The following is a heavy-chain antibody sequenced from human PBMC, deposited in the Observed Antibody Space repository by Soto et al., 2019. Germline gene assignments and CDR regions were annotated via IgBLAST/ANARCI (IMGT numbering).Heavy chain of an antibody. J-gene: IGHJ4*02. CDR1: GFSLSTSGVG. V-gene: IGHV2-5*02. Sequence: QITLKESGPTLVKPTQTLTLTCTFSGFSLSTSGVGVGWIRQPPGKALEWLALIYWDDEKPYSPSLKSRLTVTNDTSKNQVVLTMTNMDPVDTAKYYCARELWSALDYWGQGILVTVSS. CDR2: IYWDDEK. CDR3: ARELWSALDY. D-gene: IGHD3-10*01.